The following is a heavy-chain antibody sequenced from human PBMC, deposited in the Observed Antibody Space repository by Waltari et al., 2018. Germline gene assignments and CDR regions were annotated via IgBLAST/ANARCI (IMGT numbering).Heavy chain of an antibody. CDR2: INPNSGGT. D-gene: IGHD6-19*01. CDR1: GYTFTGYY. V-gene: IGHV1-2*02. J-gene: IGHJ4*02. Sequence: QVQLVQSGAEVKKPGASVKVSCKASGYTFTGYYMHWVRQAPGQGLEWMGWINPNSGGTNDAQKFQGRVTMTRDTSISTAYMELSRLRSDDTAMYYCARTLSGYSSGWYYFDYWGQGTLVTVSS. CDR3: ARTLSGYSSGWYYFDY.